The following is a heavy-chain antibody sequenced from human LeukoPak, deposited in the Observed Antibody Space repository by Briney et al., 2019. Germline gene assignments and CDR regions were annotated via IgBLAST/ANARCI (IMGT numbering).Heavy chain of an antibody. D-gene: IGHD6-19*01. CDR3: ARTGYSSGWYAAPDAFDI. CDR2: INSDGSST. V-gene: IGHV3-74*01. CDR1: GFTFSSYW. Sequence: PGGSLRLSCAASGFTFSSYWMHWVRQAPGKGLVWVSRINSDGSSTSYADSVKGRFTISRNNAKNTLYLQMNSLRAEDTAVYYCARTGYSSGWYAAPDAFDIWGQGTMVTVSS. J-gene: IGHJ3*02.